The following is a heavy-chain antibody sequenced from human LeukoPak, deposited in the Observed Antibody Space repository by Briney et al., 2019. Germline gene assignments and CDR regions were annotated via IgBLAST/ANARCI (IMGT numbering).Heavy chain of an antibody. J-gene: IGHJ4*02. D-gene: IGHD5-12*01. CDR2: IIPIIGIA. V-gene: IGHV1-69*04. Sequence: GASVKDSCKACLGTFSSYVICWVRPAPGQGLEWMGRIIPIIGIASYAQKFQGSVTISADKSTSTAYMELSRLRSEDRAVYYGARDFVDIVAMAGVYWGQGTLVTVSS. CDR3: ARDFVDIVAMAGVY. CDR1: LGTFSSYV.